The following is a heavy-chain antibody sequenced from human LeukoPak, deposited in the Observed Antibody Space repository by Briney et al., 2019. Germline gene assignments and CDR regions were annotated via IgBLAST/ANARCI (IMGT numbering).Heavy chain of an antibody. CDR2: IIPIFGTA. D-gene: IGHD3-22*01. V-gene: IGHV1-69*05. Sequence: SVKVSCKAPGGTFSSYAISWVRQAPGQGLEWMGRIIPIFGTANYAQKFQGRVTITTDESTSTAYMELSSLRSEDTAVYYCAKGHRWCYYDSSVGAFDIWGQGTMVAVSS. J-gene: IGHJ3*02. CDR3: AKGHRWCYYDSSVGAFDI. CDR1: GGTFSSYA.